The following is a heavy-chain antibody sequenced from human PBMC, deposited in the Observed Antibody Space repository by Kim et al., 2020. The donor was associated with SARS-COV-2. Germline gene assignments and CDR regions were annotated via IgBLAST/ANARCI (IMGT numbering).Heavy chain of an antibody. V-gene: IGHV3-30-3*01. Sequence: GGSLRLSCAASGFTFSSYAMYWVRQAPGKGLEWVAVISYDGSNKYYADSVKGRFTISRDNSKNTLYLQMNSLRAEDTAVYYCARDEYSSSPYYYYYGMDVWGQGTTVTVSS. CDR3: ARDEYSSSPYYYYYGMDV. CDR2: ISYDGSNK. D-gene: IGHD6-6*01. CDR1: GFTFSSYA. J-gene: IGHJ6*02.